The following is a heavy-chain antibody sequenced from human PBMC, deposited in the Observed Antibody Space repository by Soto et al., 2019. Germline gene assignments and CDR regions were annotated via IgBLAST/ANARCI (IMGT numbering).Heavy chain of an antibody. Sequence: EVQLLESGGGLVQPGGSLRLSGAASGFTFSSYAMRWGRQAPGKGLEWVSAISGSGGSTYYADSVKGRFTISRDNSKNTLDLQMTSLRAEHTAVYYCAKRGSGSDFDYLGQGTLVTVSS. CDR2: ISGSGGST. J-gene: IGHJ4*02. CDR3: AKRGSGSDFDY. D-gene: IGHD3-10*01. V-gene: IGHV3-23*01. CDR1: GFTFSSYA.